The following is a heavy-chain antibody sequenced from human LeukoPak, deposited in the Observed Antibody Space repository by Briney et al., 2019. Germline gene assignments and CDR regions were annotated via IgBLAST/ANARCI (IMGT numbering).Heavy chain of an antibody. CDR2: ITFSSSII. D-gene: IGHD1-14*01. J-gene: IGHJ4*02. V-gene: IGHV3-48*01. CDR3: AKPARTDYADH. Sequence: GGSLRLSCAASGFTFSSYSMNWVRQAPGKGLEWVSYITFSSSIIYYADSVKGRFTISRDNSKNTLYLQMNSLRAEDTAVYYCAKPARTDYADHWGQGTLVTVSS. CDR1: GFTFSSYS.